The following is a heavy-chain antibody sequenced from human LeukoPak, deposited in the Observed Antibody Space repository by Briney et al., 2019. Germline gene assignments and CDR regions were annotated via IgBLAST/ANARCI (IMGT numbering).Heavy chain of an antibody. D-gene: IGHD3-9*01. J-gene: IGHJ4*02. CDR1: GFTVSTNY. V-gene: IGHV3-53*01. Sequence: PGGSLRLSCAASGFTVSTNYMSWVRQAPGKKLEWVSDIYSGGSAYYADSVKGRFTISRDNSKNTLYLQMNSLRAEDTAVYYCARGNLLTGKYMVYWGQGTLVTVSS. CDR2: IYSGGSA. CDR3: ARGNLLTGKYMVY.